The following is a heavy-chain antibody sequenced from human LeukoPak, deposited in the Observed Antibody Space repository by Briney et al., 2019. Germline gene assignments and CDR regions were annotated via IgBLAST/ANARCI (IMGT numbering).Heavy chain of an antibody. CDR2: IIPIFCTA. CDR1: VGTLSSYA. Sequence: SSVKVSRKASVGTLSSYAISWVRQAPGHGLEWRGGIIPIFCTANYAQKFQGRVTITADKSTSTAYMELSSLRSEDTAVYYCARESWESIVATIGDYYYMDVWGKGTTVTVSS. J-gene: IGHJ6*03. D-gene: IGHD5-12*01. CDR3: ARESWESIVATIGDYYYMDV. V-gene: IGHV1-69*06.